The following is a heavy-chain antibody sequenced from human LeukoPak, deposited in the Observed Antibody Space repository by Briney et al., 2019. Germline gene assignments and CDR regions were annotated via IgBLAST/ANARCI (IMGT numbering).Heavy chain of an antibody. CDR2: IKSKTDGGTT. CDR1: GFTFSNAW. D-gene: IGHD3-22*01. J-gene: IGHJ3*02. CDR3: TTDLYYYDSSGYPDDAFDI. V-gene: IGHV3-15*01. Sequence: PGGSLRLSCAASGFTFSNAWMSWVRQAPGKGLEWVGRIKSKTDGGTTDYAAPVKGRFTISGDDSKNTLYLQMNSLKTEDTAVYYCTTDLYYYDSSGYPDDAFDIWGQGTMVTVSS.